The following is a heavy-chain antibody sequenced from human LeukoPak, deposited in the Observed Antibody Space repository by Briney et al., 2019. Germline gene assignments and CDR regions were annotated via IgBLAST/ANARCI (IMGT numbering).Heavy chain of an antibody. Sequence: GGSLRLSCAASGFTFSSYAMSWVRQAPGKGLEWVSAISGSGGSTYYADSVKGRFTISRDNSKNTLYLQMNSLRAEDTAVYYCAKLVDITMVRGVSFDYWGQGTLVTVSS. V-gene: IGHV3-23*01. CDR1: GFTFSSYA. J-gene: IGHJ4*02. CDR2: ISGSGGST. D-gene: IGHD3-10*01. CDR3: AKLVDITMVRGVSFDY.